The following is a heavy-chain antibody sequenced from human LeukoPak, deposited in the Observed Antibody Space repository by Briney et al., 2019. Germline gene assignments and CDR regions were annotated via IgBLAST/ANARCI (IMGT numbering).Heavy chain of an antibody. V-gene: IGHV4-59*13. Sequence: SETLSLTCTVSGGSISSYYWSWIRQPPAKGLEWIGYIYYSESPNYNPSLKSRVTISVDPSQNQFSLKLSSVTAADTAVYYCAREFKSGWYDDYFDYWGQGTLVTVSS. D-gene: IGHD6-19*01. CDR3: AREFKSGWYDDYFDY. CDR2: IYYSESP. J-gene: IGHJ4*02. CDR1: GGSISSYY.